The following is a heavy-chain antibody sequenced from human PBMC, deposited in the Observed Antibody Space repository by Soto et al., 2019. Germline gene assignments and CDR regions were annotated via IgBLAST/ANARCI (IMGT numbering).Heavy chain of an antibody. CDR3: ATDREAGYNLYYGMDV. J-gene: IGHJ6*02. CDR1: GADINTYS. V-gene: IGHV4-4*07. Sequence: SSETLSLTCIVSGADINTYSWTWIRQPAGKGLEWIGRIYTSASINYNTSLKGRVTLSVDTSTNQVSLRLASVTAADTAIYYCATDREAGYNLYYGMDVWGQGTKVTVSS. D-gene: IGHD1-1*01. CDR2: IYTSASI.